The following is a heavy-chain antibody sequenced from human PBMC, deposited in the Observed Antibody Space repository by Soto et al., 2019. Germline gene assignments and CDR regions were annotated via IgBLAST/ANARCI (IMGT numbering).Heavy chain of an antibody. CDR1: GFTFSSYG. V-gene: IGHV3-30*18. Sequence: QVQLVESGGGVVQPGRSLRLSCAASGFTFSSYGMHWVRQAPGKGLEWVAVISYDGSNKYYADSVKGRFTISRDNSKNTLYLQMNSLSAEDTAVYYCAKDGQLIAVAGTFDYWGQGTLITVSS. CDR2: ISYDGSNK. J-gene: IGHJ4*02. CDR3: AKDGQLIAVAGTFDY. D-gene: IGHD6-19*01.